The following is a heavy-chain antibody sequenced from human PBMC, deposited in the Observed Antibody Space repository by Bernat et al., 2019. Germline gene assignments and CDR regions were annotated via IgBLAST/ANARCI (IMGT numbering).Heavy chain of an antibody. V-gene: IGHV3-33*01. CDR2: IWYDASNT. J-gene: IGHJ4*02. D-gene: IGHD6-19*01. Sequence: QVQLVESGGGVVQPGKSLTLSCVPSGFSFSSYGFHWVRQAPGKGLEWVGVIWYDASNTYYADSVGGRFTIARDDSKNTLFLQINSLRAEDTAVYYWGREGWTNGERAGTGTDYWGQRTRVSVSS. CDR1: GFSFSSYG. CDR3: GREGWTNGERAGTGTDY.